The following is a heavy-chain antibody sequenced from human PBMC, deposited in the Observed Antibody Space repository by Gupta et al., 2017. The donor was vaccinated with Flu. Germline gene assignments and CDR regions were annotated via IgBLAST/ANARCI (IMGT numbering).Heavy chain of an antibody. Sequence: SSYEMNWVRLAPGKGLEWVSYISYSGSTFYYADSVKGRFTISRDNAKNSLSLQMSSLRDEDTAVYYCARWRPGNHQYYMDVWGKGTTVTVSS. CDR1: SSYE. D-gene: IGHD6-25*01. V-gene: IGHV3-48*03. J-gene: IGHJ6*03. CDR2: ISYSGSTF. CDR3: ARWRPGNHQYYMDV.